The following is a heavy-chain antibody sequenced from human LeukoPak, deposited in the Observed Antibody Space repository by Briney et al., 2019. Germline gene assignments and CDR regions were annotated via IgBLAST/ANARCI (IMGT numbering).Heavy chain of an antibody. Sequence: PGGSLRLSCAASGFTFSSYEMNWVRQAPGKGLEWVSYISSSGSTIYYADSVKGRFTISRDNSKNTLYLQMNSLRAEDTAVYYCAKWSQWLVPYYFDYWGQGTLVTVSS. D-gene: IGHD6-19*01. V-gene: IGHV3-48*03. CDR1: GFTFSSYE. CDR2: ISSSGSTI. CDR3: AKWSQWLVPYYFDY. J-gene: IGHJ4*02.